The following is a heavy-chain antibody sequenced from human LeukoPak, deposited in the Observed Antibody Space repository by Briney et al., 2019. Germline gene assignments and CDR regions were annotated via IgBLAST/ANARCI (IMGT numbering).Heavy chain of an antibody. CDR1: GYTFTGYY. J-gene: IGHJ5*02. D-gene: IGHD2-15*01. CDR3: ARPPYCSGGSCLNWFGP. V-gene: IGHV1-2*02. Sequence: ASVKVSCKASGYTFTGYYMHWVRQAPGQGLEWMGWINPNSGGTNYAQKFQGRVTMTRDTSISTAYMELSRLKSDDTALYYCARPPYCSGGSCLNWFGPWGQGTLVTVSS. CDR2: INPNSGGT.